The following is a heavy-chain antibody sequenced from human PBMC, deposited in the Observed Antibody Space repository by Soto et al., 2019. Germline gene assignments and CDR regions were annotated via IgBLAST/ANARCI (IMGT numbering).Heavy chain of an antibody. CDR2: ISYSGST. Sequence: SETLSLTCAVSGGSMSSYYWTWLRQSPGRGLEWIGYISYSGSTYYNPSLKSRVTISADTSKNQFSLRMNSMIAADTAVYYCARADPDASVGYWGQGTLVTVSS. CDR1: GGSMSSYY. J-gene: IGHJ4*02. D-gene: IGHD2-15*01. CDR3: ARADPDASVGY. V-gene: IGHV4-59*01.